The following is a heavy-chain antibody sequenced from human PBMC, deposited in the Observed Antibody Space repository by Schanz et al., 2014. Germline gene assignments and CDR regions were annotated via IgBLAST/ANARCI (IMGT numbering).Heavy chain of an antibody. D-gene: IGHD3-10*01. CDR1: GFSLDIFA. V-gene: IGHV3-48*01. J-gene: IGHJ4*02. CDR3: ARIGGSVFDY. Sequence: EVQLLESGGGLVQPGGSLRLSCATSGFSLDIFAVSWVRQAPGKGLEWVSYVSRSTPDIYYADSVKGRFTISRDNAKNSLYLQMNSLRAEDTAVYYCARIGGSVFDYWAQGTLVTVSS. CDR2: VSRSTPDI.